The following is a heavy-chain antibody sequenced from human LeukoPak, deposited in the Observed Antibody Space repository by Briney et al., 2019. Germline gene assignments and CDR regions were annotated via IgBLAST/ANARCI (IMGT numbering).Heavy chain of an antibody. D-gene: IGHD5-12*01. J-gene: IGHJ4*02. CDR3: ARDPRFDIVASHFDY. CDR1: GFTFSSYA. Sequence: GGSLRLSCAASGFTFSSYAMSWVRQAPGKGLEWVSAISGSGGSTYYADSVKGRFTISRDNSKNTLYLQMNSLRVEDTAVYYCARDPRFDIVASHFDYWGQGTLVTVSS. V-gene: IGHV3-23*01. CDR2: ISGSGGST.